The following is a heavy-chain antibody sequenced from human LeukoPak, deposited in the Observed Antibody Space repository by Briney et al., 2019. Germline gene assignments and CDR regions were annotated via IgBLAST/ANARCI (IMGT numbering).Heavy chain of an antibody. CDR1: GYTFTGYY. Sequence: ASVKVSCKASGYTFTGYYMHWVRQAPGQGLEWMGWINPNSGGTNYAQKFQGRVTMTRDTSISTAYMELSRLRSDDTAVYYCXXXXXXSGXXXXYXMDVWGQGTTVTVSS. D-gene: IGHD6-19*01. J-gene: IGHJ6*02. CDR3: XXXXXXSGXXXXYXMDV. V-gene: IGHV1-2*02. CDR2: INPNSGGT.